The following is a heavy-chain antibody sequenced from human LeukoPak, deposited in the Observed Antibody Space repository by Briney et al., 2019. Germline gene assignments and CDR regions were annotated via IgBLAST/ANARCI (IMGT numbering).Heavy chain of an antibody. J-gene: IGHJ2*01. CDR2: INPNSGGT. CDR3: ARDNSPYYYDILTGYRSADWYFDL. V-gene: IGHV1-2*02. D-gene: IGHD3-9*01. Sequence: VASVTVSCKASGYTFTGYYMHWVRQAPGQGLEWMGWINPNSGGTNYAQKFQGRVTMTRDTSISTAYMELSRLRSDDTAVYYCARDNSPYYYDILTGYRSADWYFDLWGRGTLVTVSS. CDR1: GYTFTGYY.